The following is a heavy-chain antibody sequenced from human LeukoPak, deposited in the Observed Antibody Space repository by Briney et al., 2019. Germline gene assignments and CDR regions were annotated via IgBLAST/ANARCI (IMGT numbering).Heavy chain of an antibody. CDR3: ASDNGYCSGGSCYLLDY. D-gene: IGHD2-15*01. CDR2: IIPIVGTA. Sequence: ASVKVSCKASGGTFSSYAISWVRQAPGQGLEWMGGIIPIVGTANYAQKFQGRVTITTDESTSTAYMELSSQRSEDTAVYYCASDNGYCSGGSCYLLDYWGQGTLVTVSS. V-gene: IGHV1-69*05. J-gene: IGHJ4*02. CDR1: GGTFSSYA.